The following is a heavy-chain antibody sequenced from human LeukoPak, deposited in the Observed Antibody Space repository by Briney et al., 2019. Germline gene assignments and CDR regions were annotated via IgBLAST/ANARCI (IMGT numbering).Heavy chain of an antibody. CDR2: INPNSGGT. CDR1: GYTFTGYY. J-gene: IGHJ4*02. V-gene: IGHV1-2*02. D-gene: IGHD4-17*01. Sequence: ASVKVSCKASGYTFTGYYMHWVRQAPGQGLEWMGWINPNSGGTNYAQKFQGRVTMTRDTSISTAYMELSRLRSDDTAVYYCARDGRTTVTTSIPDDWGQGTLVTVSS. CDR3: ARDGRTTVTTSIPDD.